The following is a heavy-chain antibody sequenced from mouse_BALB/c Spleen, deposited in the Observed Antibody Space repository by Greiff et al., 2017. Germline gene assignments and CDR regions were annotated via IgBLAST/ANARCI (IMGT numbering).Heavy chain of an antibody. J-gene: IGHJ3*01. CDR1: GYTFTSYW. CDR2: INPSNGRT. D-gene: IGHD1-1*01. V-gene: IGHV1S81*02. CDR3: AREDHYYGSSYWFAY. Sequence: QVQLQQPGAELVKPGASVKLSCKASGYTFTSYWMHWVKQRPGQGLEWIGEINPSNGRTNYNEKFKSKATLTVDKSSSTAYMQLSSLTSEDSAVYYCAREDHYYGSSYWFAYWGQGTLVTVSA.